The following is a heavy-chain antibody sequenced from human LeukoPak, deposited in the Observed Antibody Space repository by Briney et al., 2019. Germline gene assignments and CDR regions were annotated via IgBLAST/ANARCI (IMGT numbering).Heavy chain of an antibody. Sequence: SETLSLTCTVSGGFISSYYWSWIRQPPGKGLEWIRSIYYSGSTYYNPSLKSRVTISVDTSKNQFSLKLSSVTAADTAVYYCAREPRLRGIDYWGQGTLVTVSS. V-gene: IGHV4-59*12. J-gene: IGHJ4*02. CDR1: GGFISSYY. D-gene: IGHD4-17*01. CDR2: IYYSGST. CDR3: AREPRLRGIDY.